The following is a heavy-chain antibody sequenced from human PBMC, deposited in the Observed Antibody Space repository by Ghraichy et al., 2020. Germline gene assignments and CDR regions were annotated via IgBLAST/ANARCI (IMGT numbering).Heavy chain of an antibody. Sequence: SETLSLTCTVSGGSISSYYWSWIRQPPGKGLEWIGHIYTSGSTNYNPSLKSRVTISVDTSKNQFSLKLSSVTAADTAVYYCARHRVVYEPWDYWGQGTLVTVSS. CDR1: GGSISSYY. CDR2: IYTSGST. CDR3: ARHRVVYEPWDY. D-gene: IGHD2-8*01. V-gene: IGHV4-4*09. J-gene: IGHJ4*02.